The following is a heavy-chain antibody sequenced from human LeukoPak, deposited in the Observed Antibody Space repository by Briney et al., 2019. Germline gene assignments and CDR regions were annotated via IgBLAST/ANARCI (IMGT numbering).Heavy chain of an antibody. V-gene: IGHV4-34*01. D-gene: IGHD6-13*01. J-gene: IGHJ6*03. CDR3: ARTRSSWYSNYYYYMDV. CDR2: INHSGST. Sequence: PSETLSLTCAVYGGSFSGYYWSWIRQPPGKGLEWIGEINHSGSTNYNPSLKSRVTISVDTSKNQFSLKLSSVTAADTAVYYCARTRSSWYSNYYYYMDVWGEGTTVTVSS. CDR1: GGSFSGYY.